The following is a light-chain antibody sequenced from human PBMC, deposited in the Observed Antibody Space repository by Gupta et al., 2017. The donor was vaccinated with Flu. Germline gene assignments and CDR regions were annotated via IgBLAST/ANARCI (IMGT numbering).Light chain of an antibody. V-gene: IGKV3-20*01. J-gene: IGKJ3*01. Sequence: SATVSCRASRCMVPNHLAWYQVQPGQAPLLLIYGASNRASGVPDRFSGSGSGTDFTLTIIRLEPEDFAVYYCQQYGGSPPITFGPGTKVD. CDR2: GAS. CDR1: RCMVPNH. CDR3: QQYGGSPPIT.